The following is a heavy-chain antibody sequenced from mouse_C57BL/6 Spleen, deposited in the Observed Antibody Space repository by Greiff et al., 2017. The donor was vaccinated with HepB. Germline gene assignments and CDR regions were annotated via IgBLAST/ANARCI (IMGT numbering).Heavy chain of an antibody. CDR1: GYTFTSYG. D-gene: IGHD2-1*01. CDR2: IYPRSGNT. V-gene: IGHV1-81*01. J-gene: IGHJ3*01. Sequence: VQLQQSGAELARPGASVKLSCKASGYTFTSYGISWVKQRTGQGLEWIGEIYPRSGNTYYNEKFKGKATLTADKSSSIAYMELRSLTSEDSAVYFCARQEGSGKAWFAYWGQGTLVTVSA. CDR3: ARQEGSGKAWFAY.